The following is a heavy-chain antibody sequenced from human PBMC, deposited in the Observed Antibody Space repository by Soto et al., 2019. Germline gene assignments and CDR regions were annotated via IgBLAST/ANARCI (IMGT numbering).Heavy chain of an antibody. CDR1: GASLNNYY. V-gene: IGHV4-4*07. D-gene: IGHD1-26*01. CDR3: ARGSLAPDY. Sequence: SETLSLTCTVSGASLNNYYWSWARQPAGKGLEWAGRIYTSGSTNYNPSLESRVTMSVDTSKNQFSLKLSSVTAADTAVYYCARGSLAPDYWGQGTLVTVSS. J-gene: IGHJ4*02. CDR2: IYTSGST.